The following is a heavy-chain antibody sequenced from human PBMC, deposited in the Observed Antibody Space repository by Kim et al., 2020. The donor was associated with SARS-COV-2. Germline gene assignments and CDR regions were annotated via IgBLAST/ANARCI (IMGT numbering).Heavy chain of an antibody. V-gene: IGHV1-69*13. Sequence: SVKVSCKASGGTFSSYAISWVRQAPGQGLEWMGGIIPIFGTANYAQKFQGRVTITADESTSTAYMELSSLRSEDTAVYYCARDKTGYSSSWYDGWFDPWGQGTLVTVSS. CDR2: IIPIFGTA. CDR3: ARDKTGYSSSWYDGWFDP. J-gene: IGHJ5*02. CDR1: GGTFSSYA. D-gene: IGHD6-13*01.